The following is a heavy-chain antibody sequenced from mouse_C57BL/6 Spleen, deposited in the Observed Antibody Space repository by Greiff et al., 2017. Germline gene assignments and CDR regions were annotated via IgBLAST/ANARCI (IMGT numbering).Heavy chain of an antibody. D-gene: IGHD4-1*01. CDR3: AKTGTKEGYYYEY. CDR1: GFSLTSYG. Sequence: VQLQQSGPGLVAPSPSLSITCTVSGFSLTSYGVSWVRQPPGKGLEWLGVIRGDGSRNYHLALISRLGISKDHSKSHVVLKLNSLQTDDTSTYYCAKTGTKEGYYYEYWGQGTTLTVSS. CDR2: IRGDGSR. V-gene: IGHV2-3*01. J-gene: IGHJ2*01.